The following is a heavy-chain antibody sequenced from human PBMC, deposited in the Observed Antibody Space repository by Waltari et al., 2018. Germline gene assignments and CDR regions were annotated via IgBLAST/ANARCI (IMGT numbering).Heavy chain of an antibody. CDR2: INPNRGDS. V-gene: IGHV1-2*06. J-gene: IGHJ4*02. Sequence: QVQLVQSGAEVKKPGASVKVSCKASGYTFTDYYMHWVRQAPGQGLEWMGRINPNRGDSNYAQKFQGRVTMTRETSSSTAYMELSRLRFDDTAVYYCARAVCSGGSCYSEDFWGQGTLVIVSS. CDR1: GYTFTDYY. D-gene: IGHD2-15*01. CDR3: ARAVCSGGSCYSEDF.